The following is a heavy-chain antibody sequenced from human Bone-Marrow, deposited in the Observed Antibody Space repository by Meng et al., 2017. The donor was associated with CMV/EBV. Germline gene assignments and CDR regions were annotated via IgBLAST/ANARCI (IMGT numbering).Heavy chain of an antibody. CDR3: ARGTTIFGVALIGY. J-gene: IGHJ4*02. D-gene: IGHD3-3*01. V-gene: IGHV4-38-2*02. CDR1: GYSISSGYY. CDR2: IYHSGST. Sequence: SETLSLTCTVSGYSISSGYYWGWIRQPPGKGLEWIGSIYHSGSTYYNPSLKSRVTISVDTSKNQFSLKLSSVTAADTAVYYCARGTTIFGVALIGYWAQGTLVTVSS.